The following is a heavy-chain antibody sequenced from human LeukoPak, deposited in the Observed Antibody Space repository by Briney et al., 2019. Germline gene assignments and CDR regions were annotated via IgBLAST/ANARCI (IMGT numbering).Heavy chain of an antibody. V-gene: IGHV3-7*01. CDR3: ARVITPRDC. J-gene: IGHJ4*02. CDR1: GFSFSSYW. Sequence: GGSLRLSCVASGFSFSSYWMSWVRQAPGKGLEWVANIKQDGSEKYYVDSVKGRFTISRDNTKNSLCLQMDSLRAEDTATYYCARVITPRDCWGQGTLVTVSS. D-gene: IGHD3-10*01. CDR2: IKQDGSEK.